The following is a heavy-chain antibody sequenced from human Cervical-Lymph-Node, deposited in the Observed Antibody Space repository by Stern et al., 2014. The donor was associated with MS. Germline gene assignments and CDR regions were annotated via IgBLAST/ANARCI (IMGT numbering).Heavy chain of an antibody. CDR3: ARDRGVTSYYYYGMDV. Sequence: QVQLVQSGADVKKPGASVKVSCKASGNTFTTYYLHWVRQAPGQGLEWMGVINPSGGTPTYAQKFQGRVTMTRDTSTSTVYMELSGLRSEDTAVYYCARDRGVTSYYYYGMDVWGQGTTVIVSS. CDR1: GNTFTTYY. V-gene: IGHV1-46*01. J-gene: IGHJ6*02. D-gene: IGHD4-17*01. CDR2: INPSGGTP.